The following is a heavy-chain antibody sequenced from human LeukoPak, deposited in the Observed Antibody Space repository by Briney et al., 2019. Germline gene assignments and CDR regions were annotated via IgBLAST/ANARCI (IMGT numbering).Heavy chain of an antibody. CDR2: IIPILGIA. CDR1: GGTFSSYA. CDR3: ARGPGIAAAGLDY. J-gene: IGHJ4*02. D-gene: IGHD6-13*01. Sequence: SVKVSCKASGGTFSSYAISWVRQAPGQGVEWMGRIIPILGIANYAQKFQGRVTITADKSTSTAYMELSSLRSEDTAVYYCARGPGIAAAGLDYWGQGTLVTVSS. V-gene: IGHV1-69*04.